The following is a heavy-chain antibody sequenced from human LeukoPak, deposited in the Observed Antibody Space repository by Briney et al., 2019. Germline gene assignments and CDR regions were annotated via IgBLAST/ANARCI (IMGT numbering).Heavy chain of an antibody. CDR3: ARGAVAGTLSAWFDP. J-gene: IGHJ5*02. Sequence: GRSLRLSCAASGFTFSSYSMNWVRQAPGKGLEWVSSISSSSYIYYADSVKGRFTISRDNAKNSLYLQMNSLRAEDTAVYYCARGAVAGTLSAWFDPWGQGTLVTVSS. CDR1: GFTFSSYS. D-gene: IGHD6-19*01. CDR2: ISSSSYI. V-gene: IGHV3-21*01.